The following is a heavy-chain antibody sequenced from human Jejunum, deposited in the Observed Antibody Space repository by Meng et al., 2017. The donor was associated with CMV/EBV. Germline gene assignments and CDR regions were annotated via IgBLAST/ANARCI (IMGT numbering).Heavy chain of an antibody. Sequence: GFTFSDHYMDWGRQAPGKGLEWVCRSRNKASSYTTEYAASVRGRFTISRDDSKNSLYLQMNSLKIEDTAVYYCARAGAGTRYFDYWGQGTLVTVSS. J-gene: IGHJ4*02. CDR3: ARAGAGTRYFDY. CDR2: SRNKASSYTT. CDR1: GFTFSDHY. D-gene: IGHD1-14*01. V-gene: IGHV3-72*01.